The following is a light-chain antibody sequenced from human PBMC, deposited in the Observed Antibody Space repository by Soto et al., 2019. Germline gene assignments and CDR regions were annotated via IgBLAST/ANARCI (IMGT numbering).Light chain of an antibody. CDR2: GDY. Sequence: EILATPSLVTLSVSPGSRFTISCLDSQSVSSSYLAWYQQKPGQDNRIITYGDYIRATGIKDRFSGSGSGTEFTLTIGSLQSEDCALYYCKQYNNWQGT. V-gene: IGKV3-15*01. J-gene: IGKJ1*01. CDR3: KQYNNWQGT. CDR1: QSVSSSY.